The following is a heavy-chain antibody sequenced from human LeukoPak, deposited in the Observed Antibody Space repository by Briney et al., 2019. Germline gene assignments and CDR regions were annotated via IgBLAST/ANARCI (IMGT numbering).Heavy chain of an antibody. D-gene: IGHD5-12*01. CDR3: ASGGLRSGYDLPDYYYGMDV. Sequence: ASVKDSSKASGYTFTIYSISWVRQAPGQGGERMGWTSAYNGNKNCAQKLQGRVTMTTDTSTSTAYMELRSLRSDDTAVYYCASGGLRSGYDLPDYYYGMDVWGQGTTVTVSS. J-gene: IGHJ6*02. CDR2: TSAYNGNK. CDR1: GYTFTIYS. V-gene: IGHV1-18*01.